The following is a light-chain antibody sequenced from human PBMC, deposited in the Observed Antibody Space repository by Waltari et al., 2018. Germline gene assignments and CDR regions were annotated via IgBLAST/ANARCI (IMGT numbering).Light chain of an antibody. V-gene: IGKV1-39*01. J-gene: IGKJ1*01. CDR2: AAS. Sequence: DIQMTQSPSSLSASVGDRVIITCRTSQNINKFLNWYHRKPGKAPKLLIYAASSLQGGVPSRFSGSGSGTDFTLTISSLQSEDFATYFCQQSFTTPRTFGQGTKVEIK. CDR3: QQSFTTPRT. CDR1: QNINKF.